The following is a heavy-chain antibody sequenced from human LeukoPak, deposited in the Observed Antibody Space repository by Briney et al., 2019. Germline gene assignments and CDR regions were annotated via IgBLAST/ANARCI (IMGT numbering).Heavy chain of an antibody. Sequence: ASVKVSCKASGYTFTSYYIHWVRQAPGQGLEWMGIINPSGGSTSYAQEFQGRVTMTRDTSTSTVYMDLSSLRSEDTAVYYCARDPRITGTKESDYWGQGTLVTVSS. CDR3: ARDPRITGTKESDY. D-gene: IGHD1-7*01. V-gene: IGHV1-46*01. CDR2: INPSGGST. CDR1: GYTFTSYY. J-gene: IGHJ4*02.